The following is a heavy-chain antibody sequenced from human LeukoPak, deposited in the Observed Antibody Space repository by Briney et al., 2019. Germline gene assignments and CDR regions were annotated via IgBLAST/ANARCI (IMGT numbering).Heavy chain of an antibody. CDR3: ARDRVRYFEWLLPEAYYYYGMDV. Sequence: GASVKVSCKASGYTFTGYYMHWVRQAPGQGLEWMGWINPNSGGTNYAQKFQGRVTMTRDTSISTAYMELSRLRSDDTAVYYCARDRVRYFEWLLPEAYYYYGMDVWGQGTTVTVSS. CDR2: INPNSGGT. CDR1: GYTFTGYY. V-gene: IGHV1-2*02. J-gene: IGHJ6*02. D-gene: IGHD3-9*01.